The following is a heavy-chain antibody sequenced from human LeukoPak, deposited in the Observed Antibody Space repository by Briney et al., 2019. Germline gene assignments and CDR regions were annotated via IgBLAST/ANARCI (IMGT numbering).Heavy chain of an antibody. J-gene: IGHJ4*02. CDR3: ASNGLFGTHGAPFDY. V-gene: IGHV1-46*01. D-gene: IGHD3-16*01. CDR1: GYTFTSYY. Sequence: GASVKVSCKASGYTFTSYYMHWVRQAPGQGLEWMGIINPSGGSTSYAQKFQGRVTMTRDTSTSTVYMELSSLRPEDTAVYYCASNGLFGTHGAPFDYWGQGTLVTVSS. CDR2: INPSGGST.